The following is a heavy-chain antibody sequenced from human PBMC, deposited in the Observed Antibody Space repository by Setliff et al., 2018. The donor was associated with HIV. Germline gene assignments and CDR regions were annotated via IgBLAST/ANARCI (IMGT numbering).Heavy chain of an antibody. Sequence: PGESLKISCVVSGFTFSSYSMNRVRQTPGKGPVWVSRIDKDGTTTSYADSVKGRFIISRDNAKNTLYLQMKSLRAEDTAVYYCASSLEFYYDTNGFYGFDYWGQGTRVTVSS. CDR3: ASSLEFYYDTNGFYGFDY. J-gene: IGHJ4*02. D-gene: IGHD3-22*01. CDR2: IDKDGTTT. CDR1: GFTFSSYS. V-gene: IGHV3-74*01.